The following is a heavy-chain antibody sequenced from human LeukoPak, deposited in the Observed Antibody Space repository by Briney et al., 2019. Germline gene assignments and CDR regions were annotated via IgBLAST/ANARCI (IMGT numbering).Heavy chain of an antibody. J-gene: IGHJ4*02. V-gene: IGHV3-33*01. CDR1: GFTFSSYG. CDR2: IWYDGSNK. D-gene: IGHD2-21*02. CDR3: ARDAGAYCGGDCYSEY. Sequence: GGSLRLSCAASGFTFSSYGMHWVRQAPGKGLEWVAVIWYDGSNKYYADSVKGRFTISRDNSKNTLYLQMNSLRAEDTAVYYCARDAGAYCGGDCYSEYWGQGTLVTVSS.